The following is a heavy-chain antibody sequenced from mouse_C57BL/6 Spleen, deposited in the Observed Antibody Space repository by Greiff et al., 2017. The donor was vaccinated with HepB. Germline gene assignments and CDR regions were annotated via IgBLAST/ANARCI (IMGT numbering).Heavy chain of an antibody. J-gene: IGHJ4*01. CDR2: ISYDGSN. Sequence: EVKLMESGPGLVKPSQSLSLTCSVTGYSITSGYYWNWIRQFPGNKLEWMGYISYDGSNNYNPSLKNRISITRDTSKNQFFLKLNSVTTEDTATYYCARGDGYYLYYAMDYWGQGTSVTVSS. CDR1: GYSITSGYY. D-gene: IGHD2-3*01. V-gene: IGHV3-6*01. CDR3: ARGDGYYLYYAMDY.